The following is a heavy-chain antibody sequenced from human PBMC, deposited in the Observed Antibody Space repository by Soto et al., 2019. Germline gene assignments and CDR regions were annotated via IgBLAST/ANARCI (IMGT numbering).Heavy chain of an antibody. CDR2: ISGSGGST. V-gene: IGHV3-23*01. CDR1: GFTFSSYP. D-gene: IGHD2-15*01. CDR3: AKGKSYCSGGSCYSYYFEY. J-gene: IGHJ4*02. Sequence: AGSLRLSCPPSGFTFSSYPMTWGRQTPGKGLEWVSAISGSGGSTYYADSVKGRFTVSRDNSRNTLYLQMSSLRAEDTAVYYCAKGKSYCSGGSCYSYYFEYWGQGTRVTVS.